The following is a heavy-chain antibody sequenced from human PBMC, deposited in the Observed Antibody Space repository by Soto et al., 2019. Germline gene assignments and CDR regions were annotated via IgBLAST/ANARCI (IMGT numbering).Heavy chain of an antibody. V-gene: IGHV4-34*01. D-gene: IGHD3-10*01. J-gene: IGHJ6*02. Sequence: QVQLQQWGAGLLKPSETLSLTCAVYGGSFSGYYWSWIRQPPGKGLEWIGEINHSGSTNYNPSLKVRVTISVDTAKNQFSLKLSSVTAADTAVYYCARWGLYYYGSGSYPNGMDVWGQGTTVTVSS. CDR2: INHSGST. CDR1: GGSFSGYY. CDR3: ARWGLYYYGSGSYPNGMDV.